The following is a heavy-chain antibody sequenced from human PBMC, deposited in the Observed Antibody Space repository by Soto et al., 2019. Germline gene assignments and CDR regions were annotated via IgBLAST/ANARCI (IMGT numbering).Heavy chain of an antibody. Sequence: GGSLRLSCAASGFTLSGFDIHWVRQASGEGLEWVGRIKTKVESYATELAASVKGRFTISRDNARSSLFLLMDSLRVEDTALYYCATYCSSTSCRSYWGQGTLVTVSS. J-gene: IGHJ4*02. CDR2: IKTKVESYAT. CDR1: GFTLSGFD. D-gene: IGHD2-2*01. V-gene: IGHV3-73*01. CDR3: ATYCSSTSCRSY.